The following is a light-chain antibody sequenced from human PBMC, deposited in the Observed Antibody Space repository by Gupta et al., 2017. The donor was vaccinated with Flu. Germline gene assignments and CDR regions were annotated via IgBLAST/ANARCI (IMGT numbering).Light chain of an antibody. J-gene: IGKJ2*01. CDR1: QSVSSY. V-gene: IGKV3-11*01. Sequence: IALTPSPATLSLSPGHRATFSCRPSQSVSSYFAWYQQKPGQAPRLLIYNASIRATGIPGRFSGSGSGTDVTLTIRSLGTEDCAVDDCQQRSNWLQGMYTFGQGTKVEIK. CDR3: QQRSNWLQGMYT. CDR2: NAS.